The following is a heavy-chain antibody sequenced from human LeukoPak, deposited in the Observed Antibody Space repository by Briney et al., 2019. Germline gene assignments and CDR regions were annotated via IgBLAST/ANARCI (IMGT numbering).Heavy chain of an antibody. CDR3: ARANFYYDSSGYYSHFDY. V-gene: IGHV1-69*01. Sequence: GASVTVSCKASEGTFSSYAISWVRQAPGQGLEWMGGIIPIFGTANYAQKFQGRVTITADESTSTAYMELSSLRSEDTAVYYCARANFYYDSSGYYSHFDYWGQGTLVTVSS. D-gene: IGHD3-22*01. J-gene: IGHJ4*02. CDR1: EGTFSSYA. CDR2: IIPIFGTA.